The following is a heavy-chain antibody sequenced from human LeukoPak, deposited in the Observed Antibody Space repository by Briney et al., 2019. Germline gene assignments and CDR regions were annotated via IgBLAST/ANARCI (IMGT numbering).Heavy chain of an antibody. CDR3: ARTPTKIAAPDY. V-gene: IGHV4-31*03. CDR1: GGSISSGGYY. J-gene: IGHJ4*02. CDR2: IYYSGST. D-gene: IGHD6-13*01. Sequence: TLSLTCTVSGGSISSGGYYWSWIRQHPGKGLEWIGYIYYSGSTYYNPSPKSRVTISVDTSKNQFSLKLSSVTAADTAVCYCARTPTKIAAPDYWGQGTLVTVSS.